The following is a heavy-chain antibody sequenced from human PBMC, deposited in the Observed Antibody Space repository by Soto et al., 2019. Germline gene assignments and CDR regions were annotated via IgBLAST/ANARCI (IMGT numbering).Heavy chain of an antibody. CDR1: GGSISSGGHY. CDR2: IYYRGNT. V-gene: IGHV4-39*01. J-gene: IGHJ4*02. CDR3: AKRRDTSCRYLLSDY. Sequence: KTSETLSLTCTVSGGSISSGGHYWGWIRQPPGQGLEWIGNIYYRGNTYYNPSLRSRVTISVDTSKNQFSLNVTSLTVADTAVYYCAKRRDTSCRYLLSDYWGQGILVTVSS. D-gene: IGHD2-2*01.